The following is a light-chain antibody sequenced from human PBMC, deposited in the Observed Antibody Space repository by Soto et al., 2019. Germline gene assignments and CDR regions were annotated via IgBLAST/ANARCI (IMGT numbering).Light chain of an antibody. J-gene: IGKJ2*01. V-gene: IGKV3-20*01. Sequence: EVVLTQSPGTLSLSPGERATLSCRASQSVTNNYFAWYQQKPGQAPRLLFFGSSDRATGTPDRFSGSGSGTDFTLTISRLEPADSAVYYCQQYGSSPPYTFGQGTKLEIK. CDR3: QQYGSSPPYT. CDR1: QSVTNNY. CDR2: GSS.